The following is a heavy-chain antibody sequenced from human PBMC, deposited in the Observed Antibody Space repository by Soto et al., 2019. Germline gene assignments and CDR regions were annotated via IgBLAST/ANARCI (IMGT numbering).Heavy chain of an antibody. V-gene: IGHV3-53*02. CDR3: ARERDGHNPNWFDL. CDR2: IYSGGST. D-gene: IGHD2-8*01. CDR1: GFTVSSNY. J-gene: IGHJ5*02. Sequence: EGQVVETGGGLIQPGGSLRLSCAVSGFTVSSNYMSWVRQPPGKGPEWVSDIYSGGSTYYADSVKGRFTISRDNSKNTLYLQMNSLRAEDTAVYYCARERDGHNPNWFDLWGQGTLVTVSS.